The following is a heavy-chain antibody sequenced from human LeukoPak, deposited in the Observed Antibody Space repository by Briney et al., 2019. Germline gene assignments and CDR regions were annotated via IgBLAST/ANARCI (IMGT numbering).Heavy chain of an antibody. V-gene: IGHV3-64D*06. CDR2: ISSNGGST. CDR3: VKAPAGVRDIVVVPAKH. D-gene: IGHD2-2*01. Sequence: GGSLRLSCPASGFTFSSYAMHWVRQAPGKGLEYVSAISSNGGSTYYADSVKGRFTISRDNSKNTLYLQMSSLRAEDTAVYYCVKAPAGVRDIVVVPAKHWGQGTLVTVSS. J-gene: IGHJ4*02. CDR1: GFTFSSYA.